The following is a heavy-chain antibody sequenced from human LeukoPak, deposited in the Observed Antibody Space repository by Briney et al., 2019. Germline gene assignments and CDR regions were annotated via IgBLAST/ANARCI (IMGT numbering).Heavy chain of an antibody. CDR3: ARETVVVPATSSRYYYYYYMDV. CDR2: INHSGST. CDR1: GGSFSGYY. V-gene: IGHV4-34*01. Sequence: SETLSLTCAVYGGSFSGYYWSWIRQPPGKGLEWIGEINHSGSTNYNPSLKSRVTISVDTSKNKFSLKLSSVTAADTAVYYCARETVVVPATSSRYYYYYYMDVWGKGTTVTVSS. J-gene: IGHJ6*03. D-gene: IGHD2-2*01.